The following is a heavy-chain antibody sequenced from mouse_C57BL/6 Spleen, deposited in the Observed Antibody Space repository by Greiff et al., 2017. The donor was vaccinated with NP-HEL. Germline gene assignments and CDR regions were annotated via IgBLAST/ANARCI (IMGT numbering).Heavy chain of an antibody. D-gene: IGHD2-5*01. V-gene: IGHV1-7*01. CDR3: ARSGYSNYDYFDY. Sequence: VQLQQSGAELAKPGASVKLSCKASGYTFTSYWMHWVKQRPGQGLEWIGYINPSSGYTKYNQKFKDKATLTADKSSSTAYMQLGSLTYEDSAVYYCARSGYSNYDYFDYWGQGTTLTVSS. CDR1: GYTFTSYW. CDR2: INPSSGYT. J-gene: IGHJ2*01.